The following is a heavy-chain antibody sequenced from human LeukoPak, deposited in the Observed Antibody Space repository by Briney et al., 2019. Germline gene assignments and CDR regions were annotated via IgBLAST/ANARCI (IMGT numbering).Heavy chain of an antibody. D-gene: IGHD3/OR15-3a*01. Sequence: GGSLRLSCAASGFTFSSYSMNWVRQAPGKGLEWVSYISSSSTIYYADSVKGRFNISRDNAKNSLYLQINSLRDEDTAAYYCARDYDFWGNNWFDPWGQGTLVTVSS. CDR2: ISSSSTI. CDR1: GFTFSSYS. J-gene: IGHJ5*02. CDR3: ARDYDFWGNNWFDP. V-gene: IGHV3-48*02.